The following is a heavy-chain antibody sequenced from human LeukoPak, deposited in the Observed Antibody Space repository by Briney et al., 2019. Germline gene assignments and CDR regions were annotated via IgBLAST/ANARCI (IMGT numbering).Heavy chain of an antibody. J-gene: IGHJ4*02. CDR3: AKEGTASKPSDLDY. CDR2: IRYDGTIK. CDR1: GFTLTDYG. D-gene: IGHD1-1*01. Sequence: GGSLSLSCAASGFTLTDYGIHWVRQAPGKGLEWVAFIRYDGTIKYYADSVKGRFTISRDNSRNTLYLQMNSLRTEDTAVYYCAKEGTASKPSDLDYWGQGTLVTVSS. V-gene: IGHV3-30*02.